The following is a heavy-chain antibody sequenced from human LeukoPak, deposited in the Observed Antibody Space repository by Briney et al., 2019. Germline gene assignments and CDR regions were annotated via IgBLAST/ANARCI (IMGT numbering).Heavy chain of an antibody. Sequence: GGSLRLSCAASGFTFSSYWMSWVRQAPGKGLEWVSYISSSSSTIYYADSAKGRFTISRDNAKNSLYLQMNSLRAEDTAVYYCATLATTNAFDIWGQGTMVTVSS. CDR3: ATLATTNAFDI. CDR2: ISSSSSTI. D-gene: IGHD1-26*01. CDR1: GFTFSSYW. V-gene: IGHV3-48*01. J-gene: IGHJ3*02.